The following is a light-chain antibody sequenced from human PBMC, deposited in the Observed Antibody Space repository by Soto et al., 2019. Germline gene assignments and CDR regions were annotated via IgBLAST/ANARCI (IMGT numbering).Light chain of an antibody. CDR2: GTS. J-gene: IGKJ4*01. V-gene: IGKV3-20*01. Sequence: EIVLTQSPGTLSLSPGERATLSCRASQSVSGSYLAWYQQKPGQAPRLLIYGTSSRATGIPDRFSGSGSGTDFTLTISRLEPEDFAVYYCQQYGSSPFTFGGGTEVEIK. CDR1: QSVSGSY. CDR3: QQYGSSPFT.